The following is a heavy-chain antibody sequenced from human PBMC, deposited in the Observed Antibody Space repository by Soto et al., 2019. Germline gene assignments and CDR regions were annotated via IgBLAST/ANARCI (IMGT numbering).Heavy chain of an antibody. CDR1: GDSVSSNTAA. CDR2: TYYRSNWRH. J-gene: IGHJ4*02. Sequence: SQTLSLTCAISGDSVSSNTAAWNWIRSSPSRGLEWLGRTYYRSNWRHDYAVSVKSRITVNPDTSTNHFSLQLNSVTPDDTAVYYCARGVAGSGFDLGGQGTLVPVSS. D-gene: IGHD6-19*01. CDR3: ARGVAGSGFDL. V-gene: IGHV6-1*01.